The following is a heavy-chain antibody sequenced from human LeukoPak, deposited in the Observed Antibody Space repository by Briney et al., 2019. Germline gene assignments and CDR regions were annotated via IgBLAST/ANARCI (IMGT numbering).Heavy chain of an antibody. Sequence: GASVKVSCKASGYTFTGYYMHWVRQAPGQGLEWMGWINPNSGGTNYAQKFQGRVTMTRDTSISTAYMELSRLRSDDTAVYYCARAAAWIQLWLISDYWGQGTLVTVSS. V-gene: IGHV1-2*02. CDR1: GYTFTGYY. J-gene: IGHJ4*02. D-gene: IGHD5-18*01. CDR3: ARAAAWIQLWLISDY. CDR2: INPNSGGT.